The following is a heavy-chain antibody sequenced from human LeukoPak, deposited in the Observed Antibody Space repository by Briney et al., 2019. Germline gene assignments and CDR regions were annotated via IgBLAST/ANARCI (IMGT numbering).Heavy chain of an antibody. J-gene: IGHJ4*02. CDR2: MYYSGST. V-gene: IGHV4-39*01. D-gene: IGHD3-22*01. CDR1: GGSITGSSYY. CDR3: ARHYYDSTGYYYFGY. Sequence: SETLSLTCSVSGGSITGSSYYWGWIRQPPGKGLEWIGSMYYSGSTYYNPSLKSRVTISVDTSKNQFSLKLSSVTAADTAVYYCARHYYDSTGYYYFGYWGQGTLVTVSS.